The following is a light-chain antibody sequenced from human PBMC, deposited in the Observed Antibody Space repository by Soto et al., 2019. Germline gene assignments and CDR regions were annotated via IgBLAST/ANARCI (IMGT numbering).Light chain of an antibody. V-gene: IGKV1-9*01. Sequence: DIQLTQSPSFLSASVGDRVTITCRASQGISSYLAWYQQTPGKAPKLLIYAASTLQSGVPSMFSGSGSGTEFTLTISSLQPEDVATYYCQHLYGYPLTFGGGTKVEIK. J-gene: IGKJ4*01. CDR1: QGISSY. CDR3: QHLYGYPLT. CDR2: AAS.